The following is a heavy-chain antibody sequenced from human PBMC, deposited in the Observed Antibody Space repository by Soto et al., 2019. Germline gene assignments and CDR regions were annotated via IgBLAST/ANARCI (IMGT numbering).Heavy chain of an antibody. Sequence: GGSLRLSCAASGFTVSSYYMTWVRQAPGKGLEWVSVLYSGGATYYADSVQGRFIISRDNSKNTLYLQMNNLRAEDTALYYCGRACGMSRTELVADNWGQGTLVTVSS. CDR1: GFTVSSYY. V-gene: IGHV3-66*01. CDR2: LYSGGAT. CDR3: GRACGMSRTELVADN. J-gene: IGHJ4*02. D-gene: IGHD1-26*01.